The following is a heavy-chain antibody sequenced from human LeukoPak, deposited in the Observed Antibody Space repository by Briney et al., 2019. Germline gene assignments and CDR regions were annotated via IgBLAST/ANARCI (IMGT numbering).Heavy chain of an antibody. Sequence: ASVKVSCKASGYTFTNYDINWVRQATGQGLEWMGWMNPSSNNTGYAQKFQGRVTITRNTSVSTAYMELRSLRSDDTAVYYCARGGDLPPDYWGQGTLVTVSS. CDR3: ARGGDLPPDY. D-gene: IGHD3-10*01. J-gene: IGHJ4*02. V-gene: IGHV1-8*03. CDR1: GYTFTNYD. CDR2: MNPSSNNT.